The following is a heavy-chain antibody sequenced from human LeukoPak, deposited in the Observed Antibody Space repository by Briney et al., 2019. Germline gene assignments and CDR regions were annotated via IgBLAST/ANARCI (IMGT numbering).Heavy chain of an antibody. CDR3: ARDSLAVAGTMSNYYGMDV. CDR1: GFTFSDYY. Sequence: GGSLRLSCAASGFTFSDYYMSWIRQAPGKGLERVSYISSSGSTIYYADSVKGRFTISRDNAKNSLYLQMNSLRAEDTAVYYCARDSLAVAGTMSNYYGMDVWGQGTTVTVSS. CDR2: ISSSGSTI. V-gene: IGHV3-11*01. J-gene: IGHJ6*02. D-gene: IGHD6-19*01.